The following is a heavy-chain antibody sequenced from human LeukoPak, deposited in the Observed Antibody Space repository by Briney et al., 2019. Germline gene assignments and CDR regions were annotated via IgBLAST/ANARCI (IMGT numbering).Heavy chain of an antibody. J-gene: IGHJ4*02. Sequence: SVKVSCKSSGCTLSSYAISWVRQAPGQGLEWMGGIIPIFGTANYAQKFQGRVTITADESTSTAYMELSSLRSEDTAVYYCARETYGSGSLSWGQGTLVTVSS. V-gene: IGHV1-69*01. CDR2: IIPIFGTA. CDR3: ARETYGSGSLS. D-gene: IGHD3-10*01. CDR1: GCTLSSYA.